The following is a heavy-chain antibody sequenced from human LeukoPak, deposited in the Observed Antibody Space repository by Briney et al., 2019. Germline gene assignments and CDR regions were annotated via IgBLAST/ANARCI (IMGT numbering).Heavy chain of an antibody. V-gene: IGHV4-59*01. J-gene: IGHJ3*02. D-gene: IGHD2-8*02. CDR2: FHYTGGT. CDR1: SGSISSYY. Sequence: SETLSLTCTVSSGSISSYYWSWIRQPPGKGLEWIGYFHYTGGTNYNPYLKSRVTISVDTSKNQVSLKMTSVTAADTAVYYCATNRPVGGAYWGSFDIWGQGTLVTVSS. CDR3: ATNRPVGGAYWGSFDI.